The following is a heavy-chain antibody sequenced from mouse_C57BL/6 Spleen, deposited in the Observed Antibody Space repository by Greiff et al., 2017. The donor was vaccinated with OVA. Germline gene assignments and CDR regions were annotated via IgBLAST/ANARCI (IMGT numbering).Heavy chain of an antibody. CDR1: GYAFSSSW. V-gene: IGHV1-82*01. Sequence: LEESGPELVKPGASVKISCKASGYAFSSSWMNWVKQRPGKGLEWIGRIYPGDGDTNYNGKFKGKATLTADKSSSTAYMQLSSLTSEDSAVYFCARGDYHYYAMDYWGQGTSVTVSS. J-gene: IGHJ4*01. D-gene: IGHD2-4*01. CDR2: IYPGDGDT. CDR3: ARGDYHYYAMDY.